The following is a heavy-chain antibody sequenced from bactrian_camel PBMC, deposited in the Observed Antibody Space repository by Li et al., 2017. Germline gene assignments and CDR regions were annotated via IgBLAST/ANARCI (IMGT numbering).Heavy chain of an antibody. V-gene: IGHV3S53*01. Sequence: GSVQAGGSLRLSCTASGNTYNVAWFRQAPGKEREGVAALNTDTTPVYADSVKGRFTISQDNAENTLYLQMNSLKPEDTAMYYCAADLRLRGNCISPDFRYWGQGTQVTVS. J-gene: IGHJ6*01. D-gene: IGHD5*01. CDR2: LNTDTTP. CDR1: GNTYNV. CDR3: AADLRLRGNCISPDFRY.